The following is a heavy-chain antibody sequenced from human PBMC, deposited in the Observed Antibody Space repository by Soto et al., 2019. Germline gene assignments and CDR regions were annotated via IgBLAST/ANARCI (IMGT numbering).Heavy chain of an antibody. CDR3: ARVLTTVAATHNFLGWFDP. CDR1: GGSFSGYY. Sequence: SETLSLTCAVYGGSFSGYYWSWIRQPPGKGLEWIGEINHSGSTNYNPSLKSRVTISVDTSKNQFSLKLSSVTAADTAVYYCARVLTTVAATHNFLGWFDPWGQGTLVTVSS. CDR2: INHSGST. J-gene: IGHJ5*02. V-gene: IGHV4-34*01. D-gene: IGHD2-15*01.